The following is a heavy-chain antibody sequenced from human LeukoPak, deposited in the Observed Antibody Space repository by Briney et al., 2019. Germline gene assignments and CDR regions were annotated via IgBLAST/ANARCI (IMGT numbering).Heavy chain of an antibody. Sequence: PGGSLRLSCAASGFTFSSYSMNWVRQAPGKGLEWVSAISGSGGSTYYADSVKGRFTISRDNSKNTLYLQMNSLRAEDTAVYYCAKDPIAAAGKSDYWGQGTLVTVSS. V-gene: IGHV3-23*01. D-gene: IGHD6-13*01. CDR3: AKDPIAAAGKSDY. CDR1: GFTFSSYS. CDR2: ISGSGGST. J-gene: IGHJ4*02.